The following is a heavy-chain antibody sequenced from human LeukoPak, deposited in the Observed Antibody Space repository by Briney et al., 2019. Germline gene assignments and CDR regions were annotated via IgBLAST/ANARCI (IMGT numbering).Heavy chain of an antibody. J-gene: IGHJ4*02. CDR3: ATDWRGD. V-gene: IGHV3-23*01. D-gene: IGHD3-10*01. CDR1: GFTFSTYA. Sequence: GGSLRLSCAASGFTFSTYAMTWVRQAPGKGLEWVSTIATGAASTFYADSVKGRFTISRDNSMDMVYLQMNSLRAEDTAVYYCATDWRGDWGQGTLVTVSS. CDR2: IATGAAST.